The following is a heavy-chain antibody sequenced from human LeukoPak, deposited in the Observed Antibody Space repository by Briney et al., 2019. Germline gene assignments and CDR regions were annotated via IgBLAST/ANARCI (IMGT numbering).Heavy chain of an antibody. D-gene: IGHD6-13*01. CDR1: GGTFSSYG. Sequence: GASVKVSCKASGGTFSSYGINWVRQAPGQGLEWMGGIIPIFGTANYAQKFQGRVTITADESTSTAYMELSSLRSEDTAVYYCARGIAAAAFDYWGQGTLVTVSS. J-gene: IGHJ4*02. CDR3: ARGIAAAAFDY. CDR2: IIPIFGTA. V-gene: IGHV1-69*13.